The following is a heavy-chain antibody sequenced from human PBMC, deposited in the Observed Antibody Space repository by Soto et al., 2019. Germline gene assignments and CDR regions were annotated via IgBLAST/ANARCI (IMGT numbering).Heavy chain of an antibody. V-gene: IGHV1-24*01. CDR2: FDPEEGKM. D-gene: IGHD2-21*01. CDR3: ATDLGVALAPLSILYFQQ. CDR1: GYSLNELC. J-gene: IGHJ1*01. Sequence: ASVKVSCKVSGYSLNELCMQWVRQPPGKGLEWIGGFDPEEGKMIYAQNFQGRVTMTEDTSTDTAYMELNSLTSEDTAIYYCATDLGVALAPLSILYFQQWGQGTVVTVYS.